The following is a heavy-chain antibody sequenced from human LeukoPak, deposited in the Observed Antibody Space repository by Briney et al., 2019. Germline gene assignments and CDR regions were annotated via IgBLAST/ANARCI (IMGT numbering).Heavy chain of an antibody. CDR2: IYHRGST. Sequence: SETLSLTCTVSGGSINISYWSWIRQPPGKGLECIGYIYHRGSTNYNPSLKSRITVSVDTSKNQFSLKVTSVTAPNTAVYYCARSGVFSGYDAFDIWGQGTMVNVFS. CDR3: ARSGVFSGYDAFDI. J-gene: IGHJ3*02. D-gene: IGHD3-9*01. V-gene: IGHV4-4*09. CDR1: GGSINISY.